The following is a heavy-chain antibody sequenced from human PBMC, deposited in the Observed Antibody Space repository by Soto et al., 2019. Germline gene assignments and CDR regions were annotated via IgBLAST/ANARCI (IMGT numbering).Heavy chain of an antibody. CDR1: GFTFSNCA. CDR3: AKDLVEADSYYYYGMDV. Sequence: LRLSCAASGFTFSNCAMSWVRQAPGKGLEWVSVISGSGGSTYYADSVKGRFTISRDNSKNTLYLQMNSLRAEDTAIYYCAKDLVEADSYYYYGMDVWGQGTTVTVSS. J-gene: IGHJ6*02. V-gene: IGHV3-23*01. CDR2: ISGSGGST.